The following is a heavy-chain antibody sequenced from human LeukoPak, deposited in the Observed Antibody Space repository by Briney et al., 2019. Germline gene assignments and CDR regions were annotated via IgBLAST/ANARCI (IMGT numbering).Heavy chain of an antibody. CDR3: ARGQSSVVTDIPYYLDY. Sequence: SETLSLTCAVYGGSFSGYYWSWIRQPPGKGLEWIGEINHSGSTNYNPSLKSRVSTSVDTSKKQFSLKVSSVTAADTAVYYCARGQSSVVTDIPYYLDYWGRGTLVTVSS. J-gene: IGHJ4*02. CDR2: INHSGST. CDR1: GGSFSGYY. V-gene: IGHV4-34*01. D-gene: IGHD2-21*02.